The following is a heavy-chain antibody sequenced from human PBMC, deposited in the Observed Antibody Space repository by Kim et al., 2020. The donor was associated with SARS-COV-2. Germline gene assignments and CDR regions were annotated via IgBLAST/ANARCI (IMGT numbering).Heavy chain of an antibody. CDR2: IYSGGST. J-gene: IGHJ2*01. CDR1: GFTVSSNY. D-gene: IGHD3-22*01. V-gene: IGHV3-53*01. Sequence: GGSLRLSCAASGFTVSSNYMSWVRQAPGKGLEWVSVIYSGGSTYYADSVKGRFTISRDNSKNTLYLQMNSLRAEDTAVYYCASSNEEGLDSSGPRGYFDLWGRGTLVTVSS. CDR3: ASSNEEGLDSSGPRGYFDL.